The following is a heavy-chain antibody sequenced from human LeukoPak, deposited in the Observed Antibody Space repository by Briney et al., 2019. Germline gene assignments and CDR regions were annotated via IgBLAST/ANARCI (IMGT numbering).Heavy chain of an antibody. J-gene: IGHJ3*02. CDR1: GGTFSSYA. CDR2: IIPIFGTA. V-gene: IGHV1-69*13. CDR3: ARPSRYCSGGSCYSFYAFDI. D-gene: IGHD2-15*01. Sequence: ASVKVSCKASGGTFSSYAISWVRQAPGQGLEWMGVIIPIFGTANYAQKFQGRVTITADESTSTAYMELSSLRSEDTAVYYCARPSRYCSGGSCYSFYAFDIWGQGTMVTVSS.